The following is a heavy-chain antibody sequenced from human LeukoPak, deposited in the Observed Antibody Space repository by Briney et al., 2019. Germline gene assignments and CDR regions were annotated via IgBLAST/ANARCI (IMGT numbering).Heavy chain of an antibody. CDR3: ARLGVAAGLDH. CDR1: GGSISSSSYY. V-gene: IGHV4-39*01. D-gene: IGHD2-15*01. Sequence: SETLSLTCTDSGGSISSSSYYWGWIRQPPGKGLEWIGSIYYSGSTYYNPSLKSRVTISVDTSKNQFSLKLSSVTAADTAVYYCARLGVAAGLDHWGQGTLVTVSS. CDR2: IYYSGST. J-gene: IGHJ4*02.